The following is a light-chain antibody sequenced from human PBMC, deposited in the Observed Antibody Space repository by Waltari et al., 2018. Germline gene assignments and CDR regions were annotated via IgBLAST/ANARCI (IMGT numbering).Light chain of an antibody. CDR3: SSDSRSDVVV. CDR1: STDVGGYNY. CDR2: EVF. J-gene: IGLJ2*01. V-gene: IGLV2-8*01. Sequence: QSALTQPPSASGSLGQSVTISCTGTSTDVGGYNYVSWYQQHPGKAPNLIVYEVFQRPSGVPDRFAGSKSGDTASLTVSGLRAEDEALYYCSSDSRSDVVVFGGGTKLTVL.